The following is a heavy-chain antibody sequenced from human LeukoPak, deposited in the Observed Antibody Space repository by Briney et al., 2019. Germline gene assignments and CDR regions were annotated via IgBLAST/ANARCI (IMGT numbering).Heavy chain of an antibody. V-gene: IGHV4-34*01. CDR3: ARVEYSSSSGWFDP. J-gene: IGHJ5*02. CDR1: GGSFSGYY. D-gene: IGHD6-6*01. Sequence: PSETLSLTCAVYGGSFSGYYWSWIRQPPGKGLEWIGEINHSGSTSYNPSLKSRVTISVDTSKNQFSLKLSSVTAADTAVYYCARVEYSSSSGWFDPWGQGTLVTVSS. CDR2: INHSGST.